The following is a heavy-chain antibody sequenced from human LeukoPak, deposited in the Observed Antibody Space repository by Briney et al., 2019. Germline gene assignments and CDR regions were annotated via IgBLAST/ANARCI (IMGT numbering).Heavy chain of an antibody. V-gene: IGHV3-21*01. CDR2: ISSSSSYI. CDR1: GTTFSSYS. CDR3: ARVGDSGYCSSTSCYTDY. Sequence: GGSLRLSCAASGTTFSSYSMNWVRQAPGKGLEWVSSISSSSSYIYYADSVKGRFTISRDNAKNSLYLQMNSLRAEDTAVYYCARVGDSGYCSSTSCYTDYWGQGTLVTVSS. J-gene: IGHJ4*02. D-gene: IGHD2-2*02.